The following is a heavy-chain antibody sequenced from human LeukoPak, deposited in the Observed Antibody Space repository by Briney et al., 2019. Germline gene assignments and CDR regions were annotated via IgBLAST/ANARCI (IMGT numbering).Heavy chain of an antibody. CDR1: GGSISSYY. CDR3: AREIAVAGNYYYYMDV. CDR2: IYYSGST. D-gene: IGHD6-19*01. J-gene: IGHJ6*03. V-gene: IGHV4-59*12. Sequence: SETLSLTCTVSGGSISSYYWSWIRQPPGKGLEWIGYIYYSGSTNYNPSLKSRVTISVDTSKNQFSLKLSSVTAADTAVYYCAREIAVAGNYYYYMDVWGKGTTVTVSS.